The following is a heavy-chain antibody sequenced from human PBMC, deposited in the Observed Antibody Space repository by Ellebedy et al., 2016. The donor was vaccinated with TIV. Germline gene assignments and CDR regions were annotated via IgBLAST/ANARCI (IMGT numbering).Heavy chain of an antibody. CDR3: ARDPYNWNGPFDY. CDR2: SSYDGAYA. V-gene: IGHV3-33*04. Sequence: GESLKISCKASGFTFRSFGMHWVRLSVGKGLEWVADSSYDGAYAHYADSVKGRFTFSRDNSKNTLYLQMNSLRAEDTAVYYCARDPYNWNGPFDYWGQGTLVTVSS. CDR1: GFTFRSFG. D-gene: IGHD1-20*01. J-gene: IGHJ4*02.